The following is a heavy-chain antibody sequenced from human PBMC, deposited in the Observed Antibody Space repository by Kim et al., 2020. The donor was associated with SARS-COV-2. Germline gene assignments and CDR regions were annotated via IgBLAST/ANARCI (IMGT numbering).Heavy chain of an antibody. V-gene: IGHV4-59*08. CDR1: GGSISSYY. Sequence: SETLSLTCTVSGGSISSYYWSWIRQPPGKGLEWIGYIYYSGSTNYNPSLKSRVTISVDTSKNQFSLKLSSVTAADTAVYYCARQKGYNYEILTGYYEFDP. CDR2: IYYSGST. D-gene: IGHD3-9*01. CDR3: ARQKGYNYEILTGYYEFDP. J-gene: IGHJ5*02.